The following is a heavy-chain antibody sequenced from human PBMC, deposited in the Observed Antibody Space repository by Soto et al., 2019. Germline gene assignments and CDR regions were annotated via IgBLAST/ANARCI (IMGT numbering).Heavy chain of an antibody. V-gene: IGHV3-30*18. CDR3: AKDAEWLVPKYYYGMDV. D-gene: IGHD6-19*01. CDR1: RFSFSTYG. CDR2: ISYTGDNH. J-gene: IGHJ6*02. Sequence: PGGSLRLSCAASRFSFSTYGMHWVRQAPGKRLDWVATISYTGDNHYYAASVKGRFTISRDNSKDTLYLQMNSLRAEDTAVYYCAKDAEWLVPKYYYGMDVWGQGTTVTVSS.